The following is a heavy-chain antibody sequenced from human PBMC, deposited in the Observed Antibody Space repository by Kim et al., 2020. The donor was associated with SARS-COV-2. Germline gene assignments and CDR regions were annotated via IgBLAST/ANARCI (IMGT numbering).Heavy chain of an antibody. D-gene: IGHD4-4*01. J-gene: IGHJ3*02. V-gene: IGHV4-59*08. CDR3: ASLRWLQYEPDAFDI. CDR2: IYYSGST. Sequence: SETLSLTCTVSGGSISSYYWSWIRQPPGKGLEWIGYIYYSGSTNYNPSLKSRVTISVDTSKNQFSLKLSSVTAADTAVYYCASLRWLQYEPDAFDIWGQGTMVTVSS. CDR1: GGSISSYY.